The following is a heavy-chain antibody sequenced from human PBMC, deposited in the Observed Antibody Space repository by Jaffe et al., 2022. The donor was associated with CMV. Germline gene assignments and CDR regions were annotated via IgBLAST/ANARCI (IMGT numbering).Heavy chain of an antibody. J-gene: IGHJ5*02. CDR3: ARHSQSSDFWSGYWVFDP. V-gene: IGHV5-51*01. CDR1: GYSFTSYW. Sequence: EVQLVQSGAEVKKPGESLKISCKGSGYSFTSYWIGWVRQMPGKGLEWMGIIYPGDSDTRYSPSFQGQVTISADKSISTAYLQWSSLKASDTAMYYCARHSQSSDFWSGYWVFDPWGQGTLVTVSS. D-gene: IGHD3-3*01. CDR2: IYPGDSDT.